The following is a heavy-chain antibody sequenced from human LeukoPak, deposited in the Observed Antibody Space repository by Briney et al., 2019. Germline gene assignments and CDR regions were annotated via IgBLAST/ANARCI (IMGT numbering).Heavy chain of an antibody. CDR2: IHPNSGDT. J-gene: IGHJ4*02. CDR3: TREDY. V-gene: IGHV1-2*02. Sequence: ASVKVSCKASGYTFTGYYIHWVQQAPGQGLEWMGWIHPNSGDTNYAQKFQGRVTMTRDTSITTAYMELNRLRSDDTAVYYCTREDYWGQGTLVTVSS. CDR1: GYTFTGYY.